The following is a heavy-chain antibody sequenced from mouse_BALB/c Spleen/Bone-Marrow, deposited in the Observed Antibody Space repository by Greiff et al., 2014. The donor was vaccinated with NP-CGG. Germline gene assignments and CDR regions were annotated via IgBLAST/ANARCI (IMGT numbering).Heavy chain of an antibody. J-gene: IGHJ3*01. V-gene: IGHV1-20*02. CDR2: INPYNGDT. Sequence: VQLQQSGPELVKPGASVKISCKASGYSFTGYFMNWVMQSHGKSLEWIGRINPYNGDTFYNQKFKGKATLTVDKSSSTAHMELRSLASEDSAVYYCAIGEDYGRGSWFAYWGQGTLVTVSA. D-gene: IGHD2-4*01. CDR3: AIGEDYGRGSWFAY. CDR1: GYSFTGYF.